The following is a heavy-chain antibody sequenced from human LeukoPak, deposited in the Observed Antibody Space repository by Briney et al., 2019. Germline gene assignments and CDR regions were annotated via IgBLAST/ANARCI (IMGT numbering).Heavy chain of an antibody. D-gene: IGHD3-10*01. CDR3: AKRITLDAFDI. CDR2: ISGDGGST. Sequence: GGSLRLSCAASGFTFDDYAMHWVRQAPGKGLEWVSLISGDGGSTYYADSVKGRFTISRDNSKNSLYLQMNSLRTEDTASYYCAKRITLDAFDIWGQGTMVTVSS. J-gene: IGHJ3*02. CDR1: GFTFDDYA. V-gene: IGHV3-43*02.